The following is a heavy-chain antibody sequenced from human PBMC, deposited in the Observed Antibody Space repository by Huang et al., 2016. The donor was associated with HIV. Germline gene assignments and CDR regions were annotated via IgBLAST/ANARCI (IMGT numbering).Heavy chain of an antibody. Sequence: EVQLVESGGGLVKPGGSLRLSCAASGFTFSSYSMNWVRQVPGKGPEWVSSITSGSTYTDYADSVKGRFTISRDNAKNSLYLQMNNRRGEDTAVYYCARVFAASDYWGQGTLVTVSS. CDR3: ARVFAASDY. V-gene: IGHV3-21*01. CDR2: ITSGSTYT. D-gene: IGHD2-15*01. J-gene: IGHJ4*02. CDR1: GFTFSSYS.